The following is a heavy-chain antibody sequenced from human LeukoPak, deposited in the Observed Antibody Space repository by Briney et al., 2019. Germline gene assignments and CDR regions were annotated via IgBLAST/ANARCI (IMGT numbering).Heavy chain of an antibody. CDR1: GGSISSSSYY. V-gene: IGHV4-39*07. Sequence: PSETLSPTCTVSGGSISSSSYYWGWIRQPPGKGLEWIGSIYYSGSTYYNPSLKSRVTISVDTSKNQFSLKLSSVTAADTAVYYCARDNVGGRRWFAPWGQGTLVTVSS. CDR3: ARDNVGGRRWFAP. D-gene: IGHD2-15*01. CDR2: IYYSGST. J-gene: IGHJ5*02.